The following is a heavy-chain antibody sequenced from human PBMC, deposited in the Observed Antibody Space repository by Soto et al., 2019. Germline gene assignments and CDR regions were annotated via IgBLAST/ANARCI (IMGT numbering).Heavy chain of an antibody. J-gene: IGHJ6*02. V-gene: IGHV3-9*01. Sequence: EVQLVESGGGLVQPDRFLRLSCAASGFTFDDYAMHWVRQAPGKGLEWVSGITWNSGGIGYADSVKGRFTISRDNAKNSLNLQMNSLRAEGTAVYYCAIDVGRKNYYYGIDVWGQGTTVTVSS. CDR3: AIDVGRKNYYYGIDV. CDR2: ITWNSGGI. D-gene: IGHD3-10*01. CDR1: GFTFDDYA.